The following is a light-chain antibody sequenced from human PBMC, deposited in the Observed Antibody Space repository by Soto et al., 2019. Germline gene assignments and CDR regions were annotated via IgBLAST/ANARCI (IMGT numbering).Light chain of an antibody. V-gene: IGLV2-18*02. J-gene: IGLJ2*01. CDR2: EVT. Sequence: QSALTQPPSVSGSPGQSVTISCTGTSSDVGSYNRVSWYQQPPGTAPKLMIHEVTNRPSGVPDRFSGSKSGNTASLTISGLQAEDEADYYCSSYTSSSTLLFGGGTKVTVL. CDR3: SSYTSSSTLL. CDR1: SSDVGSYNR.